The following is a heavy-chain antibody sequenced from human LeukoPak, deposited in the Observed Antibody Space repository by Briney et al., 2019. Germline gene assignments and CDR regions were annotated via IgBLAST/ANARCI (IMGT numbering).Heavy chain of an antibody. V-gene: IGHV1-18*01. D-gene: IGHD1-26*01. CDR3: ARGSGGSPDY. Sequence: ASVKVSCKSSDLSFSNFGITWVRQAPGQGLEWMGWITAYNGNRNYAQKFQGRLTMTTDTSTSTAYMELRSLTSDDTAVYYCARGSGGSPDYWGQGTLVTVSS. J-gene: IGHJ4*02. CDR2: ITAYNGNR. CDR1: DLSFSNFG.